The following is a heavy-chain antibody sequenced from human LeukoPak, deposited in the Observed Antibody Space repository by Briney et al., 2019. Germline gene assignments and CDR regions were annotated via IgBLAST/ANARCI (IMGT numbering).Heavy chain of an antibody. J-gene: IGHJ4*02. CDR1: GFTLKSNY. D-gene: IGHD2-2*01. V-gene: IGHV3-66*02. CDR2: IYTGDNT. CDR3: ARDIGGCHCSGISCSPAY. Sequence: GGSLRLSCAASGFTLKSNYMSWVRQAPGKGLEWVSVIYTGDNTFYSDSVKGRFTISRDNSKNTLYLQMNSLRAEDTAVYYCARDIGGCHCSGISCSPAYWGQGTLVTVSS.